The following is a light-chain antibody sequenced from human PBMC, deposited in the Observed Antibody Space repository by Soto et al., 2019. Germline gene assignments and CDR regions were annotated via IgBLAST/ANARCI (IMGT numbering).Light chain of an antibody. V-gene: IGKV3-15*01. J-gene: IGKJ4*01. CDR3: QQYDIWPLA. Sequence: DMVWTQSPGTLSLSPWERATLSCRASQSFSSSYLAWYQQKPGQAPRLLIYGASTRATGIPARFSGSGSGTDFTLTISSLQSEDFAVYYCQQYDIWPLAFGGGTKVDIK. CDR1: QSFSSSY. CDR2: GAS.